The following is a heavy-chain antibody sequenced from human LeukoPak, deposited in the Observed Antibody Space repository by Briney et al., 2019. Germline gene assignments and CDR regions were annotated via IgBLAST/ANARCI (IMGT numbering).Heavy chain of an antibody. J-gene: IGHJ4*02. Sequence: GGSLRLSCAASGLTFSDYYMSWIRHAPGKGLEWVSYISSSGSTIYYADSVKGRFTISRDNAKNSLYLQMNSLRAEDTAVYYCARLYYYDSSGYCNDYWGQGTLVTVSS. V-gene: IGHV3-11*01. CDR3: ARLYYYDSSGYCNDY. CDR1: GLTFSDYY. CDR2: ISSSGSTI. D-gene: IGHD3-22*01.